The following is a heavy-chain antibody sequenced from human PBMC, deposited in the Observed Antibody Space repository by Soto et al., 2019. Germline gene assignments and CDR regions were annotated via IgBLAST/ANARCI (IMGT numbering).Heavy chain of an antibody. Sequence: QVQLVESGGGVVQPGRSLRLSCSASGFTFSDFEMYWIRQAPGKGLDWVSFISYDGSNQYYAGSVKGRFTISRDNSKNTLFLLMSSLRPEDTAVHFCARRTGTAPRFDFWGQGTLVTVSS. CDR2: ISYDGSNQ. D-gene: IGHD1-7*01. J-gene: IGHJ4*02. CDR1: GFTFSDFE. V-gene: IGHV3-30-3*01. CDR3: ARRTGTAPRFDF.